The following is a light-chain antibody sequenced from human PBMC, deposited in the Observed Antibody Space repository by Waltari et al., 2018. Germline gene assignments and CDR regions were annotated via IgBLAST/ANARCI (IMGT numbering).Light chain of an antibody. CDR1: QSIADY. Sequence: EIVLTQAAAILSLSPEERATLSCRTSQSIADYLAWYQQKPGQSPRLLIYDVSNRVTGIPVRFSGSGSGTDFTLTITSLEPEDFAVYYCQQRSNWPRFSFGQGTKLEIK. J-gene: IGKJ2*01. V-gene: IGKV3-11*01. CDR2: DVS. CDR3: QQRSNWPRFS.